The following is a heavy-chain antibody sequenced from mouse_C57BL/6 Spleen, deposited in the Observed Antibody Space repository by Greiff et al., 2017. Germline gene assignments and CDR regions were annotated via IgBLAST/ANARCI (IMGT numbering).Heavy chain of an antibody. Sequence: VQLQQPGAELVRPGASVKLSCKASGYTFTDYYINWVKQRPGQGLEWIARIYPGSGNTHYNEKFKGKATLTAEKSSSTAYMQLSSLTSEDSAVYFCARWAYCDYYGYFDVWGTGTTVTVSS. V-gene: IGHV1-76*01. CDR1: GYTFTDYY. CDR3: ARWAYCDYYGYFDV. J-gene: IGHJ1*03. D-gene: IGHD2-4*01. CDR2: IYPGSGNT.